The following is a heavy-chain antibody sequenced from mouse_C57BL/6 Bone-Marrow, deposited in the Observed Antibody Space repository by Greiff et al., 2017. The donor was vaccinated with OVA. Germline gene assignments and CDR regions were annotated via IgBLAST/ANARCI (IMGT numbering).Heavy chain of an antibody. CDR1: GFNIKDDY. CDR3: TTLDGPDY. D-gene: IGHD1-1*01. J-gene: IGHJ2*01. V-gene: IGHV14-4*01. CDR2: IDPENGDT. Sequence: EVQLVESGAELVRPGASVKLSCTASGFNIKDDYMHWVKQRPEQGLEWIGWIDPENGDTEYASKFQGKATITADTSSNTAYLQLSSLTSEDTAVYYCTTLDGPDYWGQGTTLTVSS.